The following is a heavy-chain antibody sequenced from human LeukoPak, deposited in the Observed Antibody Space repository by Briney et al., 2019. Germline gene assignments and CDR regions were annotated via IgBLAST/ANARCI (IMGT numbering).Heavy chain of an antibody. CDR3: ASRIAEAGGPPGYFDY. V-gene: IGHV4-4*07. D-gene: IGHD6-19*01. CDR1: GGSISSYY. Sequence: TETLSLTCTVSGGSISSYYWSWIRQPAGKGLEWIGRIYTSGSTNYNPSLKSRVTISVDKSKNQFSLKLSSVTAADTAVYYCASRIAEAGGPPGYFDYWAREPWSPSPQ. CDR2: IYTSGST. J-gene: IGHJ4*02.